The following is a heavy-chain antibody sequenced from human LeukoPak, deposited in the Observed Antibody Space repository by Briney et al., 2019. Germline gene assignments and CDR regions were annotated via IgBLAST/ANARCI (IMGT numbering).Heavy chain of an antibody. CDR3: TWLYPDY. D-gene: IGHD2-2*02. V-gene: IGHV3-15*01. CDR1: GINISKAW. Sequence: GGSLRLSCEASGINISKAWMSWVRQAPGKGLEWVGRIKSKTDGGTTEYAVPVNGRFTISRDDSNGMLYLQMNSLKTEDTAVYYCTWLYPDYWGQGTLVTVSS. CDR2: IKSKTDGGTT. J-gene: IGHJ4*02.